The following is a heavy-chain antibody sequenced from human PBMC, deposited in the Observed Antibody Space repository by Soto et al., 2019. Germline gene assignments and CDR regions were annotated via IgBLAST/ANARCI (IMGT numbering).Heavy chain of an antibody. CDR1: GYTFTSYD. Sequence: GASVKVSCKASGYTFTSYDINWVRQATGQGLAWMGWMNPNSGNTGYAQKFQGRVTMTRNTSISTAYMELSSLRSEDTAVYYCARGHFDWLLSYYGMDVWGQGTTVTV. V-gene: IGHV1-8*01. D-gene: IGHD3-9*01. CDR3: ARGHFDWLLSYYGMDV. J-gene: IGHJ6*02. CDR2: MNPNSGNT.